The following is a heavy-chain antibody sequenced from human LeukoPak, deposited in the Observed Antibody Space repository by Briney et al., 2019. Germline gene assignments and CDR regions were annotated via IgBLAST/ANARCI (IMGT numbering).Heavy chain of an antibody. CDR1: GYTFTSYY. V-gene: IGHV1-46*01. CDR3: ARLDLADYGDYGFDY. Sequence: ASVTVSCKASGYTFTSYYMHWVRQAPGQGLEWMGIINPSGGSTSYAQKFQGRVTMTRDTSTSTVYMELSSLRSEDTAVYYCARLDLADYGDYGFDYWGQGTLVTVSS. J-gene: IGHJ4*02. CDR2: INPSGGST. D-gene: IGHD4-17*01.